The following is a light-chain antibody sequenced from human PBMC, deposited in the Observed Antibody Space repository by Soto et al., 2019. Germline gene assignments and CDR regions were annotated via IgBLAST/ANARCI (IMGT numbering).Light chain of an antibody. CDR1: QSINNW. Sequence: DIQMTQSPSTLSASVGDRVTITCRASQSINNWLAWFQEKPGKAPKPLIYKASSLESGVPSRCSGSGSGTEFTLTISSLQPDDFATYYCQQYNSYLYTFGQGTKLEIK. J-gene: IGKJ2*01. CDR3: QQYNSYLYT. V-gene: IGKV1-5*03. CDR2: KAS.